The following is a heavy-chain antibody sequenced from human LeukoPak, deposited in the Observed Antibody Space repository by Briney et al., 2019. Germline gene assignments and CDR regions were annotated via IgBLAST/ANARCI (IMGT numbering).Heavy chain of an antibody. D-gene: IGHD1-7*01. J-gene: IGHJ4*02. Sequence: SETLSLTCTASGGSGSSDSWSWIRQPPGQGLEWIGYISYSGSTNYNPSLKSRVTISVDTSKNQFSLKLSSVTAADTAVYYCASSTTGTKHRLSYLRLNYWGQGTLVTVSS. CDR1: GGSGSSDS. CDR3: ASSTTGTKHRLSYLRLNY. CDR2: ISYSGST. V-gene: IGHV4-59*02.